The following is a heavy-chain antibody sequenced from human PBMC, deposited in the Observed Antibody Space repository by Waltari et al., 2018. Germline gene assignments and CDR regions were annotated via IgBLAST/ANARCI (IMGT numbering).Heavy chain of an antibody. CDR1: GGSISSGSYY. J-gene: IGHJ6*02. Sequence: QVQLQESGPGLVKPSQTLSLTCTVSGGSISSGSYYWSWIRQPAGKGLEWIGRIYTSGSTNYNPSLKSRVTISVDTSKNPFSLKLSSVTAADTAVYYCARGISSGYYGMDVWGQGTTVTVSS. CDR3: ARGISSGYYGMDV. V-gene: IGHV4-61*02. CDR2: IYTSGST.